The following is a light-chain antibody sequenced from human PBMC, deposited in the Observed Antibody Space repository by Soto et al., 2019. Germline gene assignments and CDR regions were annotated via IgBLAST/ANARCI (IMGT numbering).Light chain of an antibody. V-gene: IGKV1-9*01. CDR3: QQLNSYPPT. Sequence: DILLTQSPSFLSASVADRVTITCRASQGISSYLAWYQQKPGKAPKLLIYAASTLQSGVPSRFSGSGSGTEFTLTISSLQPEDFATYYCQQLNSYPPTFGGGTKVEIK. CDR1: QGISSY. CDR2: AAS. J-gene: IGKJ4*01.